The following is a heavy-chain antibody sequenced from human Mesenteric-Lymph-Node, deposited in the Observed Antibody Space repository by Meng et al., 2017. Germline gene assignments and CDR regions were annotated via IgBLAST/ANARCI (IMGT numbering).Heavy chain of an antibody. CDR3: ARDLSPGYYYDRKPRYYYYYYGMDV. V-gene: IGHV1-2*02. CDR1: GYTFTGYY. D-gene: IGHD3-22*01. Sequence: ASVKVSCKASGYTFTGYYMHWVRQAPGQGLEWMGWINPNSGGTNYAQKFQGRVTMTRDTSISTAYMELSSLRSEDTAVYYCARDLSPGYYYDRKPRYYYYYYGMDVWGQGTTVTVSS. J-gene: IGHJ6*02. CDR2: INPNSGGT.